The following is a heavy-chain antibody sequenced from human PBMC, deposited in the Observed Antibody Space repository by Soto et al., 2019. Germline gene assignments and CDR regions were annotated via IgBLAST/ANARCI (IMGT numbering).Heavy chain of an antibody. Sequence: ASVKVSCKASGYTFTGYYMHWVRQAPGQGLEWMGWINPNSGGTNYAQKFQGWVTMTRDTSISTAYMELSSLRFEDTAVYYCARDLIRSYSSGGWGQGTLVTVSS. CDR3: ARDLIRSYSSGG. J-gene: IGHJ4*02. CDR2: INPNSGGT. V-gene: IGHV1-2*04. CDR1: GYTFTGYY. D-gene: IGHD6-19*01.